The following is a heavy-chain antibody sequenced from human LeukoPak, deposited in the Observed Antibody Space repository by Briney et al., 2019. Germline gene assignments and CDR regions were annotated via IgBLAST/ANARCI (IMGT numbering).Heavy chain of an antibody. J-gene: IGHJ4*02. D-gene: IGHD3-22*01. V-gene: IGHV3-21*01. Sequence: PGGSLRLSCVASGFTFTSYWMSWVRQAPGKGLEWVSSISSNSKYIYYADSMRGRFTVSRDNAKNSLFLQLNSLRAGDTAVYYCARDSSDFDYWGQGTLVTVSS. CDR1: GFTFTSYW. CDR2: ISSNSKYI. CDR3: ARDSSDFDY.